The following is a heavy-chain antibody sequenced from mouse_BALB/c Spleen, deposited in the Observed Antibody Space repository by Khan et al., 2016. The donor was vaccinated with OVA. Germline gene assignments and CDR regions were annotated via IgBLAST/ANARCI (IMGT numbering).Heavy chain of an antibody. Sequence: VQLLETGAELARPGASVKLSCKASGYTFTSYWMQWVKQRPGQGLEWIGAIYPGDGDTRYTQKFKGKATLTADKSSSTAYMQLSSLASEDSAVYNCARGDYEGWVAYWGQGTLVTVSA. V-gene: IGHV1-87*01. CDR1: GYTFTSYW. CDR2: IYPGDGDT. D-gene: IGHD2-4*01. J-gene: IGHJ3*01. CDR3: ARGDYEGWVAY.